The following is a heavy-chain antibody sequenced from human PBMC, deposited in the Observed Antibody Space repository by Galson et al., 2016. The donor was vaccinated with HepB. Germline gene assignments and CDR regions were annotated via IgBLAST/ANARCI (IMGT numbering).Heavy chain of an antibody. J-gene: IGHJ3*02. Sequence: QSGAEVKKPGESLRISCKGSGYSFTSYWISWVRQMPGKGLEWMGRIDPSDSNINYSPFFQGHVTISTDKSISTAYLQWSSLKASDTAMYYCARHDSSTWYSAFDIWGQGTMVIVSS. V-gene: IGHV5-10-1*01. CDR1: GYSFTSYW. CDR2: IDPSDSNI. D-gene: IGHD6-13*01. CDR3: ARHDSSTWYSAFDI.